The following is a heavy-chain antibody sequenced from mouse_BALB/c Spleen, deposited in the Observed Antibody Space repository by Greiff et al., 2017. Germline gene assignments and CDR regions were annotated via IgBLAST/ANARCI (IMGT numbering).Heavy chain of an antibody. CDR3: ARAGRGQHGLPAY. Sequence: QVQLQQSGPQLVRPGASVKISCKASGYSFTSYWMHWVKQRPGQGLEWIGMIDPSDSETRLNQKFKDKATLTVDKSSSTAYMQLSSPTSEDSAVYYCARAGRGQHGLPAYWGQGTLVTVSA. CDR2: IDPSDSET. V-gene: IGHV1S126*01. J-gene: IGHJ3*01. D-gene: IGHD3-2*01. CDR1: GYSFTSYW.